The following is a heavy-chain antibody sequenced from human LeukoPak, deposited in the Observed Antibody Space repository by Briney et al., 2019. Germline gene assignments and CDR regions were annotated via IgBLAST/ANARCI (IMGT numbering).Heavy chain of an antibody. V-gene: IGHV3-23*01. Sequence: GGSLRLSCAASGFIFSSHGMNWVRQAPGKGLEWVSGISPSGDITYYEDSVKGRFTISRDNSKNTLYLQMNSLRAEDTAVYYCAKVQGVGIIDYWGQGTLVTVSS. CDR2: ISPSGDIT. CDR3: AKVQGVGIIDY. CDR1: GFIFSSHG. J-gene: IGHJ4*02. D-gene: IGHD2-21*01.